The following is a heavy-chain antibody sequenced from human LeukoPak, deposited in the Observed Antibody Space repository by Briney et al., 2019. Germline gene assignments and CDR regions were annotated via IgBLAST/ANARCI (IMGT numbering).Heavy chain of an antibody. Sequence: SQTLSLTCALSGDSVSSNSAAWNWISQSPSRGLEWLGRTYYSSKWYNDYAVSVKSRITITPDTSKNQFSLQLNSVTPEDTAVYYCARAPLPHSSGYYFDYWGQGTLVTVSS. CDR3: ARAPLPHSSGYYFDY. J-gene: IGHJ4*02. D-gene: IGHD6-19*01. V-gene: IGHV6-1*01. CDR2: TYYSSKWYN. CDR1: GDSVSSNSAA.